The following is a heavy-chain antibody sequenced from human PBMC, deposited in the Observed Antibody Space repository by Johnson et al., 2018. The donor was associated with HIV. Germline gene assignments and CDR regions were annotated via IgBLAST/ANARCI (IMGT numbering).Heavy chain of an antibody. D-gene: IGHD3-22*01. V-gene: IGHV3-53*01. CDR1: GFTVSSNY. CDR2: IYSGGST. J-gene: IGHJ3*02. Sequence: EVQLVESGGGLIQPGGSLRLSCAASGFTVSSNYMSWVRQAPGKGLEWVSVIYSGGSTYYADSVKGRFTISRDNSKNTLYLQMNSLRAEDTAVYYCARGITMIPDAFDSWGQGTMVTVSS. CDR3: ARGITMIPDAFDS.